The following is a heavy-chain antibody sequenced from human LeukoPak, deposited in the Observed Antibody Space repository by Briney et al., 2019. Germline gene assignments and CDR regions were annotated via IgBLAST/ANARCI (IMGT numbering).Heavy chain of an antibody. CDR2: ISGSGGST. D-gene: IGHD3-22*01. V-gene: IGHV3-23*01. J-gene: IGHJ1*01. CDR1: GFTFSSYG. CDR3: AKNSMIVVVIPWYFQH. Sequence: GGSLRLSCAASGFTFSSYGMHWVRQAPGKGLEWVPAISGSGGSTYYADSVKGRFTISRDNSKNTLYLQMNSLRAEDTAVYYCAKNSMIVVVIPWYFQHWGQGTLVTVSS.